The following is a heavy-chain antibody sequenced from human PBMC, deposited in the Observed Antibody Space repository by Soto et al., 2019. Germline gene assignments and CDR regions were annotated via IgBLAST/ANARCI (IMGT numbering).Heavy chain of an antibody. CDR1: GGSISSGGYY. V-gene: IGHV4-31*01. J-gene: IGHJ6*02. CDR2: IYYSGST. CDR3: ARASITIFGVVRSPGNYGMDV. Sequence: SETLSLTCTVSGGSISSGGYYWSWIRQHPGKGLEWIGYIYYSGSTYYNPSLKSQVTISVDTSKNQFSLKLSSVTAADTAVYYCARASITIFGVVRSPGNYGMDVWGQGTTVTVSS. D-gene: IGHD3-3*01.